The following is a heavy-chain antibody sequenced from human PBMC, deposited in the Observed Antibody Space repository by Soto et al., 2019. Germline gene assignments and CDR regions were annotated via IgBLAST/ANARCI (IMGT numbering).Heavy chain of an antibody. CDR2: IYRTGST. D-gene: IGHD3-3*01. CDR3: ARTGRWRITIFGVVRGAHHNWFDP. V-gene: IGHV4-4*02. CDR1: GGSFTSNNW. Sequence: PSETLSLTCAVSGGSFTSNNWWTWVRQPPGQGLEWIGEIYRTGSTNYNPSLKSRVTISVDTSKNQFSLKLSSVTAADTAVYYCARTGRWRITIFGVVRGAHHNWFDPWGQGTLVTVSS. J-gene: IGHJ5*02.